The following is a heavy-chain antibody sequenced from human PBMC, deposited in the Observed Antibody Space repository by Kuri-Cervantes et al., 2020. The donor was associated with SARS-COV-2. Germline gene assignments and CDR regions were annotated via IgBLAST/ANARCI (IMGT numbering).Heavy chain of an antibody. Sequence: ASVKVSCKASGYTFTSYGISWVRQAPGQGLEWMGWISAYNGNTNYAQKFQGRVTITTDESTSTAYMELSSLRSEDTAVYYCARVKDSSSSYFDYWGQGTLVTVSS. CDR2: ISAYNGNT. CDR1: GYTFTSYG. J-gene: IGHJ4*02. CDR3: ARVKDSSSSYFDY. D-gene: IGHD6-6*01. V-gene: IGHV1-18*01.